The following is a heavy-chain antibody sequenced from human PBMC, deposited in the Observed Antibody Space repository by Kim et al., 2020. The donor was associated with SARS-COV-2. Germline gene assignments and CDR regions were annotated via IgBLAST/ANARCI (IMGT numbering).Heavy chain of an antibody. D-gene: IGHD1-26*01. CDR1: GFTFSSYW. J-gene: IGHJ4*02. CDR3: ARVGGSYGRHFDY. Sequence: GGSLRLSCVASGFTFSSYWMTWVRQAPGKGLEWVAYMKQDGSEKYYVDSVKGRFTISRDDAKNSLYLQMSSLRAEDTALYYCARVGGSYGRHFDYWGQGTLVTVSS. CDR2: MKQDGSEK. V-gene: IGHV3-7*03.